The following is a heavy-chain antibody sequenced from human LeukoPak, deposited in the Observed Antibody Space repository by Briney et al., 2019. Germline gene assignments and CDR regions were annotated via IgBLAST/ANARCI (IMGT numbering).Heavy chain of an antibody. J-gene: IGHJ4*02. CDR1: GGSISSGDYY. CDR3: ARANPDSSGYQIDY. D-gene: IGHD3-22*01. V-gene: IGHV4-30-4*08. CDR2: IYYSGST. Sequence: SQTLSLTCTVSGGSISSGDYYWSWIRQPPGKGLEWIGYIYYSGSTYYNPSLKSRVTISVDTSKNQFSLKLSSVTAADTAVYYCARANPDSSGYQIDYWGRVNRVNV.